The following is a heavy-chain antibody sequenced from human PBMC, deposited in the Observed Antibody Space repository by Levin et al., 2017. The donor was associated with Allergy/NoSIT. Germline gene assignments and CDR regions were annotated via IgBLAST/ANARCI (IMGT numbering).Heavy chain of an antibody. V-gene: IGHV3-21*01. Sequence: GGSLRLSCAASGFTFSSYSMNWVRQAPGKGLEWVSSISSSSSYIYYADSVKGRFTISRDNAKNSLYLQMNSLRAEDTAVYYCARESSSSASTSWFDAFDIWGQGTMVTVSS. J-gene: IGHJ3*02. D-gene: IGHD6-6*01. CDR1: GFTFSSYS. CDR3: ARESSSSASTSWFDAFDI. CDR2: ISSSSSYI.